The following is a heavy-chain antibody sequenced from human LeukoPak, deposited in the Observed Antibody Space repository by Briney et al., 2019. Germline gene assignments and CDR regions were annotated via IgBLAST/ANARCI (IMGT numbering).Heavy chain of an antibody. CDR1: GFTFSNYN. D-gene: IGHD4-17*01. CDR3: ARGPDFGDRLDYFDY. Sequence: SGGSLRLSCAASGFTFSNYNMNWVRQAPGKGLEWVASIKQDGSQYYVDSVKGRFFISRDNAKNSVSLQMNSLRGEDTAVYYCARGPDFGDRLDYFDYWGQGTLVTVS. J-gene: IGHJ4*02. V-gene: IGHV3-7*01. CDR2: IKQDGSQ.